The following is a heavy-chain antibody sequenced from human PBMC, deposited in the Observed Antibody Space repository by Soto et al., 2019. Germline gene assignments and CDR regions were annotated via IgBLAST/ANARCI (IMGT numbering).Heavy chain of an antibody. Sequence: GGSLRISCAASGFTLSSSAMGWVRRAPGKGLEWVSAISTAGDTYYPDSVKGRFTISRENAKNSLYLQMNSLRAEDTAVYYCARVGIAAGLYYYGMDVWGQGTTVTVSS. CDR3: ARVGIAAGLYYYGMDV. J-gene: IGHJ6*02. CDR2: ISTAGDT. D-gene: IGHD6-13*01. CDR1: GFTLSSSA. V-gene: IGHV3-13*01.